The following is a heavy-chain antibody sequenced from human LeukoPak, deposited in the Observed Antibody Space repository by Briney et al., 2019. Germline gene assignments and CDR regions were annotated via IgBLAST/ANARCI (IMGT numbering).Heavy chain of an antibody. CDR2: IFVGSGTT. J-gene: IGHJ3*01. Sequence: ASVSVSCKASGFTSTGSILQWVRQARGQELEGVAWIFVGSGTTNYTQKFQERLILTRDMATRTVYMELSSLSSEDTAVYYCAAGRDLLLLAPLDLWGQENMVTVSS. CDR3: AAGRDLLLLAPLDL. CDR1: GFTSTGSI. D-gene: IGHD1-26*01. V-gene: IGHV1-58*01.